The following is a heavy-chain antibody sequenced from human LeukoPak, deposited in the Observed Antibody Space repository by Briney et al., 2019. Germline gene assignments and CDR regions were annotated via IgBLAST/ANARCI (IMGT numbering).Heavy chain of an antibody. CDR2: IKQDGSEK. D-gene: IGHD6-19*01. CDR3: AREIEQWLVLDY. CDR1: GSTFSSYW. V-gene: IGHV3-7*01. J-gene: IGHJ4*02. Sequence: GGSLRLSCAASGSTFSSYWMSWVRQAPGKGLEWVANIKQDGSEKYYVDSVKGRFTISRDNAKNSLYLQMNSLRAEDTAVYYCAREIEQWLVLDYWGQGTLVTVSS.